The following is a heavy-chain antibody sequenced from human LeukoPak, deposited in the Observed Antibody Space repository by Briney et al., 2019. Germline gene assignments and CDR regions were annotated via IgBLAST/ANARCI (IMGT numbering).Heavy chain of an antibody. Sequence: KPSETLSLTCTVSGGSISGDYWSWIRQSPGKGLEWIGYIYYTGSTNYNPSLKSRVTISVDTSKNQFSLKLSSVTAADTAVYYCARLTAAKNIDYWGQGTLVTVSS. J-gene: IGHJ4*02. D-gene: IGHD6-13*01. V-gene: IGHV4-59*12. CDR3: ARLTAAKNIDY. CDR2: IYYTGST. CDR1: GGSISGDY.